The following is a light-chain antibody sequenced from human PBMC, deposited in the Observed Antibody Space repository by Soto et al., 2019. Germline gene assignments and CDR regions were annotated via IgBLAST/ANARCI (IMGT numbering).Light chain of an antibody. Sequence: QPVLPQSPSASASLGASVKLTCTLSSGHSSYAIAWYQQQPEKGPRYLMKLNSDGSHSKGDGIPDRFSGSSSGAERYLTISSLQSEDEADYYCQTWGTGYWVFGGGTKLTVL. V-gene: IGLV4-69*01. CDR3: QTWGTGYWV. CDR2: LNSDGSH. J-gene: IGLJ3*02. CDR1: SGHSSYA.